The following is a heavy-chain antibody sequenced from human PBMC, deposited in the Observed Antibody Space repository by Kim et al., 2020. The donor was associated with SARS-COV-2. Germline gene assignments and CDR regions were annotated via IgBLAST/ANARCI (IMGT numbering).Heavy chain of an antibody. D-gene: IGHD3-22*01. CDR2: IRTAPKSYTT. CDR3: VRVGLYFDSRCYSKNGFDL. Sequence: GGSLRLSCAASGFSFSDHYMDWVRQPPGRGLEWVGRIRTAPKSYTTEFAASVRGRFSISRDDSGNSVDLQLNSLKTDDTALYFCVRVGLYFDSRCYSKNGFDLWGQGTMVTVSS. J-gene: IGHJ3*01. CDR1: GFSFSDHY. V-gene: IGHV3-72*01.